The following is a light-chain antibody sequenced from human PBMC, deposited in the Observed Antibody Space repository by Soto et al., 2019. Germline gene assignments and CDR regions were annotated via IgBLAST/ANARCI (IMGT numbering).Light chain of an antibody. CDR1: SSDVGGYNY. J-gene: IGLJ1*01. V-gene: IGLV2-14*01. CDR2: DVS. Sequence: QSVLTQPGSVCGSPGEAIAISCTETSSDVGGYNYVSWYQQHPGKAPKLMIYDVSNRPSGVSNRFSGSKSGNTASLTISGLQAEDEADYYCSSYTSSPYVFGTGTRSPS. CDR3: SSYTSSPYV.